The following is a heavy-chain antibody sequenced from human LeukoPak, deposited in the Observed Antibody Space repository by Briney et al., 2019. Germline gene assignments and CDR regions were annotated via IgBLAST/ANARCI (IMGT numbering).Heavy chain of an antibody. V-gene: IGHV3-21*01. CDR1: GFTFSSYS. D-gene: IGHD3-22*01. Sequence: PGGSLRLSCAASGFTFSSYSMNWDRQAPGKGLEWVSSLFSSSTYKYYADSVKGRFTISRDNAKNSLYLQRNSLRGEDTAVYYCARMDDSSGYAFDIWGQGTMVTVSS. CDR2: LFSSSTYK. J-gene: IGHJ3*02. CDR3: ARMDDSSGYAFDI.